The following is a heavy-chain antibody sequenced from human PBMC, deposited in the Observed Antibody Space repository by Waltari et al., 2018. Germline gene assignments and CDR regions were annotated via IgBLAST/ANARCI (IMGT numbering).Heavy chain of an antibody. CDR1: GGSISSYY. Sequence: QVQLQESGPGLVKPSETLSLTCTVSGGSISSYYWSWIRQPPGKGLEWIGYIYYRGSTNYNPSLKSRVTISVDTSKNQFSLKLSSVTAADTAVYYCARSLPAMVNAGFDYWGQGTLVTVSS. D-gene: IGHD5-18*01. CDR3: ARSLPAMVNAGFDY. CDR2: IYYRGST. J-gene: IGHJ4*02. V-gene: IGHV4-59*08.